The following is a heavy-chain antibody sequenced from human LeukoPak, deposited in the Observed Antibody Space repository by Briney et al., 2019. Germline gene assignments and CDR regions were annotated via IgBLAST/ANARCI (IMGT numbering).Heavy chain of an antibody. CDR3: ARGKRTIVATITSGNFRYCSGGSCYRWFDP. Sequence: SETLSLTCAVYGGSFSGYYWSWLREPPGKGLEWIGEINHSGSTNYNPSLTSRVTISLDTSKNQFSLKLSSVTAADTAVYYCARGKRTIVATITSGNFRYCSGGSCYRWFDPWGQGTLVTVSS. CDR2: INHSGST. D-gene: IGHD2-15*01. CDR1: GGSFSGYY. J-gene: IGHJ5*02. V-gene: IGHV4-34*01.